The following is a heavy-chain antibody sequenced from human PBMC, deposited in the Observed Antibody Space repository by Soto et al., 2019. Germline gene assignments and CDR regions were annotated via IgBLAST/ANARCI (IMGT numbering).Heavy chain of an antibody. CDR2: ISYSGST. Sequence: DTLSLTCTVSGGSMSSHYWTWLRQPPGKGLEWIGYISYSGSTYYKPSLKSRVTISADTSRNQFSLKLSSVIAADTAVYYCARADPDASVGYWGQGTLVTVSS. CDR1: GGSMSSHY. J-gene: IGHJ4*02. CDR3: ARADPDASVGY. V-gene: IGHV4-59*11. D-gene: IGHD3-16*01.